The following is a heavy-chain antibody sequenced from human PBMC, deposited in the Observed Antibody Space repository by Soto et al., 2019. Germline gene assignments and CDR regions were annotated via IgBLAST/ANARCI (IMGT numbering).Heavy chain of an antibody. J-gene: IGHJ6*02. V-gene: IGHV3-72*01. Sequence: HPGGSLRLSCAASGFTFSDHYMDWVRQAPGKGLEWVGRTRNKANSYTTEYAASVKGRFTISRDDSKNSLYLQMNSLKTEDTAVYYCSMVNIVVVPAAKKVSYYYGMDVWGQGTTVTVSS. CDR1: GFTFSDHY. CDR3: SMVNIVVVPAAKKVSYYYGMDV. D-gene: IGHD2-2*01. CDR2: TRNKANSYTT.